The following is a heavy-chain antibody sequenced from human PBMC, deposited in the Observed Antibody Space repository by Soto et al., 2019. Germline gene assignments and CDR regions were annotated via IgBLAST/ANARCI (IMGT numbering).Heavy chain of an antibody. Sequence: EVQLVESGGGLVKPGGSLRLSCAASGFTFSSYSRNWVRQAPGKGLEWVSSISSSSSYIYYADSVKGRFTISRDNAKKSPDLQINSLRAEYTAVYYCARDVAEDYYYYGMDVWGQGTTVTVSS. CDR2: ISSSSSYI. J-gene: IGHJ6*02. V-gene: IGHV3-21*01. CDR1: GFTFSSYS. D-gene: IGHD2-21*01. CDR3: ARDVAEDYYYYGMDV.